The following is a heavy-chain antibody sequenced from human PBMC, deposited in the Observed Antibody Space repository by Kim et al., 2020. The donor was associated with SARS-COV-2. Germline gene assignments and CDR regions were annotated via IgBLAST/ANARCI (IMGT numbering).Heavy chain of an antibody. J-gene: IGHJ3*01. CDR1: GFTFSDYY. V-gene: IGHV3-11*01. Sequence: GGSLRLSCAASGFTFSDYYINWIRQAPGKGLEWISYVSDNTIYYADSVKGRFTISRDNAKNSLSLHMTSLRAEDTAVYYCAGRRDTLVLGVLGHDAFDV. CDR2: VSDNTI. CDR3: AGRRDTLVLGVLGHDAFDV. D-gene: IGHD3-10*01.